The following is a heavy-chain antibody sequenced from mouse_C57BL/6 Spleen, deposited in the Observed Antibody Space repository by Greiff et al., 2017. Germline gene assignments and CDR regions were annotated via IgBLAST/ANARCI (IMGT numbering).Heavy chain of an antibody. CDR1: GFTFSSYA. D-gene: IGHD4-1*01. J-gene: IGHJ2*01. CDR3: ARDQGNWDFSCFDY. V-gene: IGHV5-4*01. Sequence: EVKLMESGGGLVKPGGSLKLSCAASGFTFSSYAMSWVRQTPEKRLEWVATISDGGSYTYYPDNVKGRFTISRDNAKNNLYLQMSHLKSEDTAMYYCARDQGNWDFSCFDYWGQGTTLTVSS. CDR2: ISDGGSYT.